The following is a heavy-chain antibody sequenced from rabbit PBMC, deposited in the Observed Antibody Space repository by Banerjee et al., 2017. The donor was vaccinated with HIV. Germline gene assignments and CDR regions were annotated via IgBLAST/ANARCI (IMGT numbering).Heavy chain of an antibody. D-gene: IGHD6-1*01. CDR2: IYAGSSGST. J-gene: IGHJ4*01. Sequence: QSLEESGGDLVKPGASLTLTCTASGFSFSSSYYMCWVRQAPGKGLERIACIYAGSSGSTAYASWAKGRFTISKISSTTVTLQMTSLTAADTATYFCARWYTYADADNGYAKDLWGPGTLVTVS. V-gene: IGHV1S40*01. CDR1: GFSFSSSYY. CDR3: ARWYTYADADNGYAKDL.